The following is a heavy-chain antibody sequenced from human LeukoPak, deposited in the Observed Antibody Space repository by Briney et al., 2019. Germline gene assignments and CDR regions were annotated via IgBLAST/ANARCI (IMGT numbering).Heavy chain of an antibody. Sequence: GGSLRLSCAASGFTFSDYYMSWIRQTPGKGLEWVSYISSSSGHTEYADSVKGRFTVSRDNAKNSLYLQMNNLRDEDTAVYYCARGGSSCFDSWGQGTLVTVSS. J-gene: IGHJ4*02. V-gene: IGHV3-11*06. CDR3: ARGGSSCFDS. D-gene: IGHD6-13*01. CDR2: ISSSSGHT. CDR1: GFTFSDYY.